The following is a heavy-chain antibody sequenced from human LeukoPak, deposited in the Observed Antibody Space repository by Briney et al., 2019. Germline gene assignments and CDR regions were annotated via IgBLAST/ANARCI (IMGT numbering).Heavy chain of an antibody. D-gene: IGHD5-24*01. V-gene: IGHV4-59*01. Sequence: PSETLSLTCTVSGGSISSYYWSWIRQPPGKGLEWIGYIYYSGGTNYNPSLKSRVTISVDTSKNQFSLKLSSVTAADTAVYYCAREETANNWFDPWGQGTLVTVSS. CDR3: AREETANNWFDP. CDR2: IYYSGGT. J-gene: IGHJ5*02. CDR1: GGSISSYY.